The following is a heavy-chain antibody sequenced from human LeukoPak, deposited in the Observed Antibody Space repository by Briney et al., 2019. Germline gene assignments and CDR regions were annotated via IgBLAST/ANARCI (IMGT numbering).Heavy chain of an antibody. CDR1: GFTFSSYG. D-gene: IGHD4-11*01. J-gene: IGHJ4*02. Sequence: GRSLRLSCAASGFTFSSYGMHWVRQAPGKGLEWVAVIWYDGSNKYYADSVKVRFTISRDNSKNTLYLQMNSLRAEDTAVYYCARDPLQYYFDYWGQGTLVTVSS. CDR2: IWYDGSNK. V-gene: IGHV3-33*01. CDR3: ARDPLQYYFDY.